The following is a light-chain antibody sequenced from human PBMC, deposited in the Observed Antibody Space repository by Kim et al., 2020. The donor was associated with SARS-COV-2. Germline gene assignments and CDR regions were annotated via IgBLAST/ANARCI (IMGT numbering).Light chain of an antibody. V-gene: IGLV2-8*01. J-gene: IGLJ1*01. CDR1: SSDVGGYNY. CDR2: EVS. Sequence: QSALTQPPSASGSPGQSVTISCTGTSSDVGGYNYVSWYQQHPGKAPKFMIYEVSKRPSGVPDRFSGSKSGNTASLTVSGLQAEDDADYYCSSYAGSSLYVFGAGTKVTVL. CDR3: SSYAGSSLYV.